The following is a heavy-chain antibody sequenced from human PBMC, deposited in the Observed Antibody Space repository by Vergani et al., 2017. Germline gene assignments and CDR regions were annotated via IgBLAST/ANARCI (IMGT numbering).Heavy chain of an antibody. Sequence: EEQLVESGGGLVKPGGSLRLSCAASRFTFSSYSMNWVRQAPGRGLEWVSSISSSGAYIYYADSVKGRFTVSRDNAKNSLYLQMNSLRAEDTAVYYCARDSPWAAGPNHDAFDIWGQGTMVTVSS. CDR1: RFTFSSYS. V-gene: IGHV3-21*04. D-gene: IGHD6-13*01. J-gene: IGHJ3*02. CDR3: ARDSPWAAGPNHDAFDI. CDR2: ISSSGAYI.